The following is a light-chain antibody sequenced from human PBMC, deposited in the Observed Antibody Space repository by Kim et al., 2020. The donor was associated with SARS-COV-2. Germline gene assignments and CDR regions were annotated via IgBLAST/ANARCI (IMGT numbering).Light chain of an antibody. V-gene: IGKV3-20*01. CDR2: AAS. CDR3: QQYASFPPT. Sequence: IVLTQSPGTLSLSPGERVTLSCRAGQSVSSNYLAWYQHKPGQGPRLLIYAASSRATGIPDRFSGSGSGTDFTLTINTLEPEDFAVYYCQQYASFPPTFGPGTRLEIK. J-gene: IGKJ5*01. CDR1: QSVSSNY.